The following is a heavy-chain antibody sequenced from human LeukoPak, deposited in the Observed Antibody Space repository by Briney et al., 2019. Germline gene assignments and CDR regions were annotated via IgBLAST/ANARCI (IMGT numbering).Heavy chain of an antibody. J-gene: IGHJ4*02. CDR3: ARDGYYYDSSGGSFDY. CDR1: GYTFTSYG. CDR2: ISAYNGNT. Sequence: ASVKVSCKASGYTFTSYGISWVRQAPGQGLEWMVWISAYNGNTNYAQKLQGRVTMTTDTSTSTAYMELRSLRSDDTAVYYCARDGYYYDSSGGSFDYWGQGTLVTVSS. D-gene: IGHD3-22*01. V-gene: IGHV1-18*01.